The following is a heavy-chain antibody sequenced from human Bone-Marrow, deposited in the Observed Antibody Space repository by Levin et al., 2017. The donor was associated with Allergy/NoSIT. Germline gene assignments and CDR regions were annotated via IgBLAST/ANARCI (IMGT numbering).Heavy chain of an antibody. J-gene: IGHJ4*02. CDR1: GFTFSDYW. CDR2: INQHGNEK. CDR3: ARDGVAPGVYFDS. Sequence: ASVKVSCAASGFTFSDYWMNWVRQAPGKGLEWVANINQHGNEKYYMDSVKGRFTISRDNPKNSLDLQMNSLRVEDTAVYYCARDGVAPGVYFDSWGQGVLVIVSS. D-gene: IGHD2-2*01. V-gene: IGHV3-7*01.